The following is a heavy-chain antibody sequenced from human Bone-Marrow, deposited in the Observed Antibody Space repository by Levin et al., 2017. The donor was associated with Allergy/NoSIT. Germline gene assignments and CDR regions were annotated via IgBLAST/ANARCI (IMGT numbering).Heavy chain of an antibody. CDR1: GFTFSNYA. CDR3: AKIGISYSSGCY. Sequence: LSLTCAASGFTFSNYAMHWVRQAPGKGPEWVAVISHDGSNEFYADSVKGRFTISRDNSKNTLFLQMSSLRAEDTAVYYCAKIGISYSSGCYWGQGTLVTVSS. D-gene: IGHD6-19*01. CDR2: ISHDGSNE. V-gene: IGHV3-30*18. J-gene: IGHJ4*02.